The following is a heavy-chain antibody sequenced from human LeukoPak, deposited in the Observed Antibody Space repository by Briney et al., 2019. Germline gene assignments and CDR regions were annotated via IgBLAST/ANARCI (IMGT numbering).Heavy chain of an antibody. Sequence: GSLRLSCAASGFTFSSYSMNWVRQAPGKGLEWVSYITSSSSMIYYADSVKGRFTIARDNAKNSLYLQMNSLRDEDTAVYYCARDQRGATYYDYWGQGTLVTVSS. J-gene: IGHJ4*02. CDR2: ITSSSSMI. D-gene: IGHD1-26*01. CDR3: ARDQRGATYYDY. CDR1: GFTFSSYS. V-gene: IGHV3-48*02.